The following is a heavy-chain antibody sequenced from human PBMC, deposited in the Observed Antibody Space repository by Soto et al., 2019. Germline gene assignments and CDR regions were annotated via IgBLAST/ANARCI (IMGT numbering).Heavy chain of an antibody. CDR3: AIEYSSSPPYYPIGY. D-gene: IGHD3-22*01. J-gene: IGHJ4*02. V-gene: IGHV1-69*01. CDR1: GGTFSSYS. CDR2: IIPIFGTA. Sequence: QVQLVQSGAEVKKPGSSVKVSCKASGGTFSSYSISWVRQAPGQGLEWMGGIIPIFGTANYAQKFQGRVTIPADESTSTDYMELSSLRSEDTAVYYCAIEYSSSPPYYPIGYWGQGTLVTVSS.